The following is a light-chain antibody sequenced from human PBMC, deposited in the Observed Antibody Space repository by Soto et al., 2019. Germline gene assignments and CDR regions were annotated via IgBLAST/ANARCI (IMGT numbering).Light chain of an antibody. CDR3: QQYNSFSWT. CDR2: AAS. CDR1: QGISSW. J-gene: IGKJ1*01. Sequence: DIQMPQSPSSVSASVGASLTITCRASQGISSWLAWYQQKPGEAPKLLIYAASSLQSGVPSRFSGSGSGTEFTLTISGLQPDDFATYYCQQYNSFSWTFGQGTKVAIK. V-gene: IGKV1D-16*01.